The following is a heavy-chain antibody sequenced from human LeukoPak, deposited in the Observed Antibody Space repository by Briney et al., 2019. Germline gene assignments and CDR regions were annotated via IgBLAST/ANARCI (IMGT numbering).Heavy chain of an antibody. CDR2: IGSSGSTI. V-gene: IGHV3-11*04. J-gene: IGHJ4*02. CDR1: GFTFSDYY. CDR3: AREGVVVGRDFDY. D-gene: IGHD2-15*01. Sequence: GGSLRLSCAASGFTFSDYYMSWIRQAPGKGLEWVSYIGSSGSTIYYADSVKGRFTISRDNAKNSLYLQMNSLRAEDTAFYYCAREGVVVGRDFDYWGQGTLVTVSS.